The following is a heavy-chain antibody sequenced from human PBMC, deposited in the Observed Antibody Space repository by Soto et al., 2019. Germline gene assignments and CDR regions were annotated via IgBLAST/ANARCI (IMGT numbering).Heavy chain of an antibody. J-gene: IGHJ4*02. D-gene: IGHD2-15*01. V-gene: IGHV1-69*08. Sequence: QVQLVQSGAEVKKPGSSVKVSCKASGGTFSSYTISWVRQAPGQGLEWMGRIIPILGIANYAQKFQGRVTITADKSTSTAYMELSSLGSEDTAVYYCARDLGCSGGSCYPPFDYWGQGTLVTVSS. CDR2: IIPILGIA. CDR3: ARDLGCSGGSCYPPFDY. CDR1: GGTFSSYT.